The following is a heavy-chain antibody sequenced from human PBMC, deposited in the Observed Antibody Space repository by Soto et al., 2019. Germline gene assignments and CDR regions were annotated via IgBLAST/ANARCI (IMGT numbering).Heavy chain of an antibody. J-gene: IGHJ6*03. CDR3: TSYDFWSGYYIPEGYYYMDV. D-gene: IGHD3-3*01. V-gene: IGHV3-73*01. Sequence: GGSLRLSCAASGFTFSGSAMHWVRQASGKGLEWVGRIRSKANSYATAYAASVKGRFTISRDDSKNTAYLQMNSLKTEDMAVYYCTSYDFWSGYYIPEGYYYMDVWGKGTTVTVSS. CDR2: IRSKANSYAT. CDR1: GFTFSGSA.